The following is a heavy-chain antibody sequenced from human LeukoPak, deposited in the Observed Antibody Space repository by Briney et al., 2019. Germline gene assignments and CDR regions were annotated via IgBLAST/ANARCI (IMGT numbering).Heavy chain of an antibody. J-gene: IGHJ4*02. Sequence: SETLSLTCTVSGDFITAYYWSWIRQAPGKGLEWIGYVYYSGKTEYNPSLRSRVTISLEMSNHQFSLKLSSVTAADTAVYYCARSGRQYYYDSSDYYYGARHIDYWGQGTLVTVSS. D-gene: IGHD3-22*01. CDR2: VYYSGKT. CDR3: ARSGRQYYYDSSDYYYGARHIDY. CDR1: GDFITAYY. V-gene: IGHV4-59*12.